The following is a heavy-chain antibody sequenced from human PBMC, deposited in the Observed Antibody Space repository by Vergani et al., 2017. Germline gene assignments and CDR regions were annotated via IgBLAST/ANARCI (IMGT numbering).Heavy chain of an antibody. CDR2: ISGSGGST. J-gene: IGHJ6*02. CDR1: GFTFSSYA. CDR3: ARXHSGYETKGIDYYYGMDV. V-gene: IGHV3-23*01. Sequence: EVQLLESGGGLVQPGGSLRLSCAASGFTFSSYAMSWVRQAPGKGLEWVSAISGSGGSTYYADSVKGRFTISRDNSKNTLYLQMNSLRAEDTAVYYCARXHSGYETKGIDYYYGMDVWGQGTTVTVAS. D-gene: IGHD5-12*01.